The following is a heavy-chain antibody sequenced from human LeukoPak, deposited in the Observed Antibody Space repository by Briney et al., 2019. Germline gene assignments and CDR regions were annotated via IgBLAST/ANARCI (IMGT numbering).Heavy chain of an antibody. Sequence: GGSLRLSCAASGFTFSSYSMNWVRQAPGKGLEWVSSISSRSSYIYYADSVKGRFTISRDNSKNSLYPQMNSLRAEDTAVYYCARGPSRSGVFYAFDIWGQGTMVTVSS. V-gene: IGHV3-21*01. D-gene: IGHD3-3*01. J-gene: IGHJ3*02. CDR3: ARGPSRSGVFYAFDI. CDR1: GFTFSSYS. CDR2: ISSRSSYI.